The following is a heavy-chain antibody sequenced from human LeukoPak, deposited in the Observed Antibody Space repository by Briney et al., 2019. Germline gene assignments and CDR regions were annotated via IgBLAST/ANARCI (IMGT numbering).Heavy chain of an antibody. CDR1: GFTFSSYG. D-gene: IGHD5-18*01. J-gene: IGHJ5*02. CDR3: AKEGIQLGYNWFDP. CDR2: IRYDGSNK. Sequence: GGSLRLSCAASGFTFSSYGMHWVRQAPGKGLEWVAFIRYDGSNKYYADSVKGRFTISRDNSKNTLYLQMNSLRAEDTAVYYCAKEGIQLGYNWFDPWGQGTLVTVSS. V-gene: IGHV3-30*02.